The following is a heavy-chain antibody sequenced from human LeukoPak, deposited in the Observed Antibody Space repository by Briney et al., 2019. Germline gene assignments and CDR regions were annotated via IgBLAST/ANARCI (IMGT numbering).Heavy chain of an antibody. V-gene: IGHV3-53*05. D-gene: IGHD3-10*01. Sequence: GGSLRLSCVASGFIVSNNYMSWVRQAPGKGLEWVSVLYNAGSTYYADSVKGRFTISRDNSKSTLYLQMNSLRAEDTAVYYCARGRYYGSGNSLMYYFDYWGQGTLVTVSS. J-gene: IGHJ4*02. CDR2: LYNAGST. CDR1: GFIVSNNY. CDR3: ARGRYYGSGNSLMYYFDY.